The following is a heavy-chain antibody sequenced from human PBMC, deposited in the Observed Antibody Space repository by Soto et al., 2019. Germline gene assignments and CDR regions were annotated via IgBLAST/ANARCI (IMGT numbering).Heavy chain of an antibody. J-gene: IGHJ5*02. Sequence: SETLSHTCTVSGGSISSGDYYWSWIRQPPGKGLEWIGYIYYSGSTYYNPSLKSRVTISVDTSKNQFSLKLSSVTAADTAVYYCARSDLLPAALNWFDPWGQGTLVTVSS. CDR3: ARSDLLPAALNWFDP. CDR1: GGSISSGDYY. D-gene: IGHD2-2*01. CDR2: IYYSGST. V-gene: IGHV4-30-4*01.